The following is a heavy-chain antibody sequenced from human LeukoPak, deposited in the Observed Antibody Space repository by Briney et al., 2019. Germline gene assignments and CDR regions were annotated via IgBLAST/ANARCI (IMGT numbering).Heavy chain of an antibody. D-gene: IGHD1-26*01. CDR2: ISNGSGNR. Sequence: TEGSLRLSCVASEFTFSSYSMIWVRQAPGKGLEWISYISNGSGNRYYADSVKGRFTISRDNAKNLLYLQMNNLRADDTAVYYCARAAKWEFYHYYMDVWGKGTTVAVSS. V-gene: IGHV3-48*01. CDR1: EFTFSSYS. CDR3: ARAAKWEFYHYYMDV. J-gene: IGHJ6*03.